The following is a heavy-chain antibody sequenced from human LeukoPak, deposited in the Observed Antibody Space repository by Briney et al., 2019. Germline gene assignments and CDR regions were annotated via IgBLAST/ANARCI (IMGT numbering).Heavy chain of an antibody. CDR3: ASPPSIAAAVGDY. CDR1: GFTFSSYA. V-gene: IGHV3-30*04. J-gene: IGHJ4*02. CDR2: ISYDGSNK. Sequence: PGGSLRLSCAASGFTFSSYAMHWVRQAPGKGLEWVAVISYDGSNKYYADSVKGRFTISRDNSKNTLYLQMNSLRAEDTAVYYCASPPSIAAAVGDYWGQGTLVTVSS. D-gene: IGHD6-13*01.